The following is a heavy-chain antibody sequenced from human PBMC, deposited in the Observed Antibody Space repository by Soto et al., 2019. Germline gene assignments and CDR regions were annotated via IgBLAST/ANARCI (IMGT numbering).Heavy chain of an antibody. V-gene: IGHV4-59*01. D-gene: IGHD5-18*01. Sequence: SETLSLTCTVSGGSISSYYWSWIRQPPVKGLEWIGYIYYSGSTNYNPSLKSRVTISVDTSKNQFSLKLSSVTAADTAVYYCARGAGTAMAHNWFDPWGQGTLVTVSS. CDR2: IYYSGST. CDR3: ARGAGTAMAHNWFDP. J-gene: IGHJ5*02. CDR1: GGSISSYY.